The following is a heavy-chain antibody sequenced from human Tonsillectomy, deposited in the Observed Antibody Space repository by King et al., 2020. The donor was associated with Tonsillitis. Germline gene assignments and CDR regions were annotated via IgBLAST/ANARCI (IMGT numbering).Heavy chain of an antibody. CDR2: ISGSISYI. CDR1: GFTFSSYS. D-gene: IGHD3-10*01. Sequence: VQLVESGGGLVKPGGSLRLSCAASGFTFSSYSMNWVRQAPGKGLEWFSSISGSISYICYAVSVKGRFTLSRDNAKNSLYLQMYSLRAEDTAVYYCARGWNYCGSGMPSYFDYWGQGTLVTVSS. V-gene: IGHV3-21*01. CDR3: ARGWNYCGSGMPSYFDY. J-gene: IGHJ4*02.